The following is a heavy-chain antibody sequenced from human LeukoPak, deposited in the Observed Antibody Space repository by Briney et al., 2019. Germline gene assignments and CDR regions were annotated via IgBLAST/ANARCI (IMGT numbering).Heavy chain of an antibody. D-gene: IGHD2-8*02. J-gene: IGHJ6*03. CDR3: ARDRGVYYYYYMDV. V-gene: IGHV4-34*01. Sequence: SETLSLTCAVYGGSFSGYYWSWIRQPPGKGLEWGGEINHSGSTNYNPSLKSRVTMSVDTSKNQFSLKLSSVTAADTAVYYCARDRGVYYYYYMDVWGKGTTVTISS. CDR1: GGSFSGYY. CDR2: INHSGST.